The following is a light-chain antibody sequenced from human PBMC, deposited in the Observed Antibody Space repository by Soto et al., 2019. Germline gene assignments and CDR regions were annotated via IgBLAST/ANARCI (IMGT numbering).Light chain of an antibody. CDR1: QSISNY. J-gene: IGKJ4*01. Sequence: DIQMTQSPFSLPASVGDRVNITCRASQSISNYLNWYQHKPGRAPSLLIHGASSLQGGVPSRFSGSGSGTDFTLTISSLHPEDFTTYYFQQTYSAPLTFGGGTRVEF. CDR2: GAS. V-gene: IGKV1-39*01. CDR3: QQTYSAPLT.